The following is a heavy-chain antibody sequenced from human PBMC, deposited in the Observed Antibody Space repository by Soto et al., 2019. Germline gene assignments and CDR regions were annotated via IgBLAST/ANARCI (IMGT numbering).Heavy chain of an antibody. CDR3: AKDRGALRWSEEHYYFDY. D-gene: IGHD2-15*01. V-gene: IGHV3-30*18. CDR2: ILYDGSKK. Sequence: GGSLRLSCAASGFTFSSYGMHWVRQAPGKGLEWVAVILYDGSKKYYADSMKGRFTISRDNSKNTLYLQMNSLRAEDSALYYCAKDRGALRWSEEHYYFDYWGQGSLVTVSS. J-gene: IGHJ4*02. CDR1: GFTFSSYG.